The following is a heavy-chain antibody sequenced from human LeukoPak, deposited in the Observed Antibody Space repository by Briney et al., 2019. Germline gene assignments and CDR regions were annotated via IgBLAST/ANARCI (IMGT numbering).Heavy chain of an antibody. V-gene: IGHV4-4*07. CDR2: IYTSGST. Sequence: SETLSLTCTVSGGSISSYYWSWIRQPAGKGLEWIGRIYTSGSTNYNPSLKSRVTMSVHTSKNQFSLKLSSVTAADTAVYYCARDVNYDILTGIENWFDPWGQGTLVTVSS. CDR3: ARDVNYDILTGIENWFDP. J-gene: IGHJ5*02. D-gene: IGHD3-9*01. CDR1: GGSISSYY.